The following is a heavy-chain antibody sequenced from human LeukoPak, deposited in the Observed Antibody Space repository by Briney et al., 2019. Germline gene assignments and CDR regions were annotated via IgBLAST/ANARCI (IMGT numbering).Heavy chain of an antibody. J-gene: IGHJ4*02. CDR3: ARAKQWLVHY. CDR2: LYGSGNI. CDR1: GGSVTSGSYY. D-gene: IGHD6-19*01. Sequence: SETLSLTCTVSGGSVTSGSYYWGWIRQPPGKGLDWIGSLYGSGNINYNPSLRSRVTISLDTSKNQFSLRLSSVTAADTAVYYCARAKQWLVHYWGRGTLVTVSS. V-gene: IGHV4-61*01.